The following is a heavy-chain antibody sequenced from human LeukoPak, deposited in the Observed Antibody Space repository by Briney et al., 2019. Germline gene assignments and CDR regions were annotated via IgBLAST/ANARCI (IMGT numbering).Heavy chain of an antibody. CDR2: IRSKAYGGTT. J-gene: IGHJ4*02. V-gene: IGHV3-49*04. Sequence: GGSLRLSCTASGFTFGDYAMSWVRQAPGKGLEWVGFIRSKAYGGTTEYAASVKGRLTISRDDSKSIAYLQMNSLKTEDTAVYYCTRDVSVIAAAGTRDFDYWGQGTLVTVSS. D-gene: IGHD6-13*01. CDR3: TRDVSVIAAAGTRDFDY. CDR1: GFTFGDYA.